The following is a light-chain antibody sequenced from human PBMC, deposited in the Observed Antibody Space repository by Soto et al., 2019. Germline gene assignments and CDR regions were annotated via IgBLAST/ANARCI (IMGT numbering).Light chain of an antibody. V-gene: IGKV4-1*01. CDR3: QQYYSTPLT. CDR1: QRVLYSSNNKNY. J-gene: IGKJ4*01. Sequence: DIVMTQSPDSLAVSLGERATINCKSSQRVLYSSNNKNYLAWYQQKPGQPPKLLIYWASTRESVVPDRFSGSGSGTDFTLTISSLRAEDVAVYYCQQYYSTPLTFGGGTQVEIK. CDR2: WAS.